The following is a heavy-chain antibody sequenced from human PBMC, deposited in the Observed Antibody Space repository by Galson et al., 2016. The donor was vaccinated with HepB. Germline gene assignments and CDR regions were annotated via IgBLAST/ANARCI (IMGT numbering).Heavy chain of an antibody. D-gene: IGHD6-13*01. V-gene: IGHV3-43*01. CDR3: AKGGQAGALYYLDY. Sequence: SLRLSCAASGFTFHNYTMHWVRQAPGKGLEWVSLISWDGRSTSYADSVKGRFTISRDNSKNSLYLQMISLRTEDTALYYRAKGGQAGALYYLDYWGQGTLVTVSS. CDR1: GFTFHNYT. CDR2: ISWDGRST. J-gene: IGHJ4*01.